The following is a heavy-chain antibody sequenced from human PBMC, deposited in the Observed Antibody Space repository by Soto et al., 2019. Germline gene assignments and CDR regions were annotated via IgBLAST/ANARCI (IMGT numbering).Heavy chain of an antibody. CDR3: ARRGSGSYYDY. V-gene: IGHV3-23*01. CDR2: ISGSGGST. J-gene: IGHJ4*02. D-gene: IGHD1-26*01. CDR1: GFTFSSYA. Sequence: EVQLLESGGGLVQPGGSLRLSCAASGFTFSSYAMRWVRQAPGKGLEWVSAISGSGGSTYYADSVKGRFTISRDNSTTTLYLHMNSLRAEDTAVYYCARRGSGSYYDYWGQGTLVTVSS.